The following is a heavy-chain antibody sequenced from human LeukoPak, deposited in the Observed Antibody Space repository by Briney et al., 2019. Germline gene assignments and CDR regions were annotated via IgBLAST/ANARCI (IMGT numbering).Heavy chain of an antibody. D-gene: IGHD5-12*01. CDR2: IYHSGST. V-gene: IGHV4-38-2*02. Sequence: SETLSLTCTVSGYSISSGYYWGWIRQPPGKGLEWIGSIYHSGSTYYNPSLKSRVTISVDTSKNQFSLKLSSVSAADTAVYYCARVRLTKLYYFDYWGQGTLVTVSS. CDR1: GYSISSGYY. J-gene: IGHJ4*02. CDR3: ARVRLTKLYYFDY.